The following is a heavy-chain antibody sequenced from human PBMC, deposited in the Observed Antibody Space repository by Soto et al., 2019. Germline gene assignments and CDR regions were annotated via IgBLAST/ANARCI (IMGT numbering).Heavy chain of an antibody. V-gene: IGHV1-46*03. CDR3: ARGVRGDYYDSSGYFAY. CDR1: GYTFTSYY. D-gene: IGHD3-22*01. J-gene: IGHJ4*02. CDR2: INPSGGST. Sequence: ASVKVSCKASGYTFTSYYMHWVRQAPGQGLEWMGIINPSGGSTSYAQKFQGRVTMTRDTSTSTVYMELSSLRSEDTAVYYCARGVRGDYYDSSGYFAYWGQGTLVTVSS.